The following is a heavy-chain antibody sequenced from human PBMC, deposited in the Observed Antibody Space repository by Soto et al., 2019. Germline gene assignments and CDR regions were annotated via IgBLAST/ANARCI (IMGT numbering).Heavy chain of an antibody. D-gene: IGHD4-17*01. V-gene: IGHV3-23*01. J-gene: IGHJ2*01. CDR1: GFTFSSYG. CDR3: AKPRGDYVSWYFDL. Sequence: PGGSLRLSCAASGFTFSSYGMSWVRQAPGKGLEWVSGISGSGDSTYFADSVKGRFTISRDNPKNTLYLQMNSLRAEDTAVYYCAKPRGDYVSWYFDLWGRGTLVTVSS. CDR2: ISGSGDST.